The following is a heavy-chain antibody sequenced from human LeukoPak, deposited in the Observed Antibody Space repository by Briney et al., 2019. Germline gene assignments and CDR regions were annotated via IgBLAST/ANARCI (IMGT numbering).Heavy chain of an antibody. J-gene: IGHJ5*02. V-gene: IGHV3-30*02. D-gene: IGHD2-21*01. CDR3: AKLSSKVVSSWLLFDP. Sequence: GGSLRLSCSAPGFTFSSYGMHWVRQAPGKGLEWVAFIRYDGSNKYYADSVKGRFTISRDNSKNTLYLQMNSLRAEDTAVYYCAKLSSKVVSSWLLFDPWGQGTLVTVSS. CDR2: IRYDGSNK. CDR1: GFTFSSYG.